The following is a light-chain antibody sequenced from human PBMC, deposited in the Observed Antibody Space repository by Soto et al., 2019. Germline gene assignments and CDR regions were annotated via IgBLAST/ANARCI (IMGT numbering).Light chain of an antibody. CDR2: DVS. J-gene: IGLJ1*01. CDR3: SSYTSSMTNV. CDR1: SSDVGSHDL. V-gene: IGLV2-14*02. Sequence: QSVLTQPASVSGSPGQSIAISCPGTSSDVGSHDLVSWYQQQSGKVPKLIIYDVSSRPSGVSNRFSGSKSGNTASLTISGLQAEDEADYFCSSYTSSMTNVFGSGTKVTVL.